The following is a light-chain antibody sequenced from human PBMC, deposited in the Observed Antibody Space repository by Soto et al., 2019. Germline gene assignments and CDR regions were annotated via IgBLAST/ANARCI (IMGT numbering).Light chain of an antibody. V-gene: IGLV2-14*01. CDR2: DVS. J-gene: IGLJ1*01. Sequence: QSALTQPASVSGSPGQSITISCTGTSSDVGGYNYVSWYQQHPGKAPKLMIYDVSNRPSGVSNRFSGSKSGNTASLTISGLQAEDEADYYCSSYTSSSTLHYVFGTGTKLTAL. CDR1: SSDVGGYNY. CDR3: SSYTSSSTLHYV.